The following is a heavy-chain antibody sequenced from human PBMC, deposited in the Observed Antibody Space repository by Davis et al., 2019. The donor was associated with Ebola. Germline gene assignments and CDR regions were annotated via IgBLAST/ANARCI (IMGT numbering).Heavy chain of an antibody. J-gene: IGHJ4*02. Sequence: GESLKISCAASGFTFSTYAMSWVRQAPGKGLEWVSTIGTSGDPYYADSVRGRLTISRDNFKNTVYLQMDSLRAEDTAVYYCARRAFDNYYFDYWGQGTLVTVSS. CDR1: GFTFSTYA. CDR3: ARRAFDNYYFDY. CDR2: IGTSGDP. D-gene: IGHD1-1*01. V-gene: IGHV3-23*01.